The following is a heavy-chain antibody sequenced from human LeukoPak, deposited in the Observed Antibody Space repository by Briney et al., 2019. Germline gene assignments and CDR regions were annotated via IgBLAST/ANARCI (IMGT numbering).Heavy chain of an antibody. J-gene: IGHJ4*02. CDR3: ARDPPAIKDFGDYGSPRSDY. CDR2: TNDSEST. Sequence: ETSETLSLTCAVYGGSFSGYYWSWIRQPPGKGLEWIGETNDSESTNYNPSLKSRVTISVDTSKNQFSLRLSSVTAADTAVYYCARDPPAIKDFGDYGSPRSDYWGQGILVTVSS. CDR1: GGSFSGYY. D-gene: IGHD4-17*01. V-gene: IGHV4-34*01.